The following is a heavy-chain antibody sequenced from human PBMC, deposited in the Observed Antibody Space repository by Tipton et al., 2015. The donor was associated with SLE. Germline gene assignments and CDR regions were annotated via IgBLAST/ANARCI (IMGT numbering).Heavy chain of an antibody. CDR2: IYSGGST. V-gene: IGHV3-53*05. D-gene: IGHD3-3*01. CDR3: ARDLDDFWSGYYGY. J-gene: IGHJ4*02. Sequence: LSLTCTVSGDSIDSSTYYWGWIRQPPGKGLEWVSVIYSGGSTYYADSVKGRFTISRDNSKNTLYLQMNSLRAEDTAVYYCARDLDDFWSGYYGYWGQGTLVTVSS. CDR1: GDSIDSSTYY.